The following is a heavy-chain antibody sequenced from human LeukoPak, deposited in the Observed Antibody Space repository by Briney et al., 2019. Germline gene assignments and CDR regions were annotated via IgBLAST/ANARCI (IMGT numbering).Heavy chain of an antibody. Sequence: PSETLSLTCTVSGGSISGYFWSWIRQPPGKGLEWIGYIYYSGSTNYNPSLKSRVTISVDTSKNQFSLKLTSVTAADTAVYYCARYGVTIVRGGKYYFDYWGQGTLVTVSS. CDR3: ARYGVTIVRGGKYYFDY. CDR1: GGSISGYF. CDR2: IYYSGST. J-gene: IGHJ4*02. D-gene: IGHD3-10*01. V-gene: IGHV4-59*08.